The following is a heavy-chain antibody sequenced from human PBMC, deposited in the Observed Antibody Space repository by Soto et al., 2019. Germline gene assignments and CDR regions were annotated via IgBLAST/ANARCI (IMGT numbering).Heavy chain of an antibody. CDR1: GFTFKHNA. D-gene: IGHD6-13*01. CDR3: AREGIAESGPNYYDF. Sequence: QVQLVESGGGVVQPGRSLTIFCTASGFTFKHNAMHWIRQAPAKGLEWVAGISYDGSTKNYADSVKGRFTISRDNSKNTLSLQMSALKGEDTATYYCAREGIAESGPNYYDFWGQGTLVAVSS. V-gene: IGHV3-30-3*01. CDR2: ISYDGSTK. J-gene: IGHJ4*02.